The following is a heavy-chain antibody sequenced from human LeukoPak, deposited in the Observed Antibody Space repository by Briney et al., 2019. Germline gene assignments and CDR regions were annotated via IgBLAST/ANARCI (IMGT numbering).Heavy chain of an antibody. D-gene: IGHD3-3*01. CDR3: AKSVRFLEWLSDY. J-gene: IGHJ4*02. V-gene: IGHV3-23*01. CDR2: ISGSGGST. Sequence: GGSLRLSCAASGFTFSSYAMSWVRQAPGKGLEWVSAISGSGGSTYYADSVRGRFTISRDNSKNTLYLQMNSLRAEDTAVYYCAKSVRFLEWLSDYWGQGTLVTVSS. CDR1: GFTFSSYA.